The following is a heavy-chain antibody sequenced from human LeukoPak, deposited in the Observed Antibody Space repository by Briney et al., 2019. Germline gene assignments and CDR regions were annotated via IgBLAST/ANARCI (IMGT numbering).Heavy chain of an antibody. J-gene: IGHJ4*02. CDR3: ATVLRGRDGYNVN. CDR2: IKRDGSEK. V-gene: IGHV3-7*01. Sequence: PGGSLRLSCAASGFTFSSYGMSWVRQAPGKGLEWVANIKRDGSEKYYVHSVKGRFTISRDNAKNSLYLQMTSLRAEDTAVYYCATVLRGRDGYNVNWGQGTLVTVPS. CDR1: GFTFSSYG. D-gene: IGHD5-24*01.